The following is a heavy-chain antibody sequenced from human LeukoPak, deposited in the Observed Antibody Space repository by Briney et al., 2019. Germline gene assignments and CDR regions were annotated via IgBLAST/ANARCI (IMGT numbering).Heavy chain of an antibody. D-gene: IGHD6-6*01. CDR1: GFTFSSYG. CDR2: ISYDGSNK. J-gene: IGHJ3*02. Sequence: PGRSLRLSCAASGFTFSSYGMHWVRQAPGKGLEWVAVISYDGSNKYYADSVKGRFTISRDNSKNTLYLQMNSLRAEDTAVYYCAKGGIAARIGAFDIWGQGTMVTVSS. V-gene: IGHV3-30*18. CDR3: AKGGIAARIGAFDI.